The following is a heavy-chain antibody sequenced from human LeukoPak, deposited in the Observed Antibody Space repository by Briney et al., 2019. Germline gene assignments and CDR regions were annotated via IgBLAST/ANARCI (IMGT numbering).Heavy chain of an antibody. CDR3: ARGRGASAAGNYYYFDY. CDR1: GYTFTSYA. CDR2: INTNTGNP. V-gene: IGHV7-4-1*02. D-gene: IGHD6-13*01. Sequence: ASVKVSCKASGYTFTSYAMNWVRQAPGQGLEWMGWINTNTGNPTYVQGFTGRFVFSLDTFVSTAYLQISSLKAEDTAVYYCARGRGASAAGNYYYFDYWGQGTPVTVSS. J-gene: IGHJ4*02.